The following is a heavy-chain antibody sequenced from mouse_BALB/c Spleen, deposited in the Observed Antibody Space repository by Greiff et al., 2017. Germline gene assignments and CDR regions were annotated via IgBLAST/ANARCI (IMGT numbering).Heavy chain of an antibody. Sequence: VQLQQSGAELVKPGASVKLSCTASGFNIKDTYMHWVKQRPEQGLEWIGRIDPANGNTKYDPKFQGKATITADTSSNTAYLHLSSLTSEDTAVYYCASGGFYAMDYWGQGTSVTVSS. CDR1: GFNIKDTY. CDR2: IDPANGNT. V-gene: IGHV14-3*02. J-gene: IGHJ4*01. CDR3: ASGGFYAMDY.